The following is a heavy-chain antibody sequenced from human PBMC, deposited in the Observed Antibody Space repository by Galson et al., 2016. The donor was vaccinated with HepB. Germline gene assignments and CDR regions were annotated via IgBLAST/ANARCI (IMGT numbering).Heavy chain of an antibody. Sequence: SVKVSCKASGYRFPTYGISWVRQAPGQGLEWLGWISANSGNTIYAQKFQDRVTMARDTSASTVYMDLRSLRSDDTAVYYWARDVQFRFDYWGQGTRVTVSS. CDR2: ISANSGNT. CDR1: GYRFPTYG. CDR3: ARDVQFRFDY. J-gene: IGHJ4*02. V-gene: IGHV1-18*04. D-gene: IGHD4-11*01.